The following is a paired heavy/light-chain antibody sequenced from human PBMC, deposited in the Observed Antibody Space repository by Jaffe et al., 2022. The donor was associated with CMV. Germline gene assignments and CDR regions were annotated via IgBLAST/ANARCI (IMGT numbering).Heavy chain of an antibody. CDR2: INHIASP. CDR3: ARVDYGDYGVEDYYYGMDV. CDR1: GGSLSGYY. J-gene: IGHJ6*02. D-gene: IGHD4-17*01. Sequence: QVQLQQWGAGLLKPSETLSLTCAVYGGSLSGYYWSWIRQPPGKGLEWIGEINHIASPNYNPSLKSRVTISVDTSKNQFSLRLTSVTAADTAVYYCARVDYGDYGVEDYYYGMDVWGQGTTVTVSS. V-gene: IGHV4-34*01.
Light chain of an antibody. V-gene: IGKV3-20*01. CDR2: GAS. CDR3: QQYGSSPRLT. CDR1: QSLSSSY. J-gene: IGKJ4*01. Sequence: EIVLTQSPGTLSLSPGERVTLSCRASQSLSSSYLAWYQQKPGQAPRLLIFGASSRATGIPDRFSGSGSGTDFTLTISRLEPEDFAVYYCQQYGSSPRLTFGGGTKVEIK.